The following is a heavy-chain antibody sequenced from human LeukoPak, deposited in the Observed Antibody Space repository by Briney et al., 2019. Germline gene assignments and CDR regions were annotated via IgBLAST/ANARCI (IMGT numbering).Heavy chain of an antibody. V-gene: IGHV7-4-1*02. CDR3: ARHDNDDDFDY. D-gene: IGHD3-16*01. Sequence: GASVKVSCKASGYTFTRYAINWLRQAPGQGLEWTGWINMYTANPAYAQGFTERFVFSLDTSVTTAYLQISNLKTEDTAVYYCARHDNDDDFDYWGQGTLVPVSS. J-gene: IGHJ4*02. CDR2: INMYTANP. CDR1: GYTFTRYA.